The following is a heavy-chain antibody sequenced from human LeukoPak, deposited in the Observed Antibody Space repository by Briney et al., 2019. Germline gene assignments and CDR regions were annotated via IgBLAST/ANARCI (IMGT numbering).Heavy chain of an antibody. V-gene: IGHV3-23*01. CDR3: AKVGSPTVGSTTCWFDY. Sequence: PGGSLRLSCGASGFTFNRFCMSWVRQAPGKGLEWVSGISGSGGSTYYADSVKGRFTISRDNSKNTLYLQMNSLRAEDTAVYYCAKVGSPTVGSTTCWFDYWGQGTLVTVSS. D-gene: IGHD1-26*01. CDR1: GFTFNRFC. CDR2: ISGSGGST. J-gene: IGHJ4*02.